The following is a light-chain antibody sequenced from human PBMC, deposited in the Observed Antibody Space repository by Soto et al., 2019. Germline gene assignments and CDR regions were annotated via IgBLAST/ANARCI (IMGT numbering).Light chain of an antibody. CDR1: SSDIGAGHG. CDR3: QSYESRLTAPYV. J-gene: IGLJ1*01. Sequence: QSVLTQPPSVSGAPGQRVTISCTGSSSDIGAGHGVHWYQQLPGAAPKLLIYGNTNRPSGVPDRFSASKSGTSASLTIAGLQDEDEDDYYCQSYESRLTAPYVFGTGTKITVL. V-gene: IGLV1-40*01. CDR2: GNT.